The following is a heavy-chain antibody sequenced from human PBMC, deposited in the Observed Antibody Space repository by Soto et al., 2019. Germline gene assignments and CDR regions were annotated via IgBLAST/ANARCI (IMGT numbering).Heavy chain of an antibody. CDR1: GYTFVSYE. J-gene: IGHJ4*02. CDR2: MNPNSGNT. V-gene: IGHV1-8*01. CDR3: ARGDGYIFDY. D-gene: IGHD5-12*01. Sequence: VQLVQSGAEVKKPGASVKVSCKASGYTFVSYEINWVRQATGQGPEWMGWMNPNSGNTGYAQKFQGRVTMTTNTSISTAYMELSSLRSDDTAVYSCARGDGYIFDYWGQGTLITVSS.